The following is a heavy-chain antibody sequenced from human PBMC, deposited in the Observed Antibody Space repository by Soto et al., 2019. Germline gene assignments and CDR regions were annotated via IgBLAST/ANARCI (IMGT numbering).Heavy chain of an antibody. D-gene: IGHD2-15*01. V-gene: IGHV3-9*01. CDR1: GFTFDDYA. CDR3: AKDIVGCSAGSCYENYYYGMDV. J-gene: IGHJ6*02. Sequence: GWSLRLSCAASGFTFDDYAMHWVRQAPGKGLEWVSGISWNSGSIGYADSVKGRFTISRDNAKNSLYLQMNSLRAEDTALYYCAKDIVGCSAGSCYENYYYGMDVWGQGTTVTVS. CDR2: ISWNSGSI.